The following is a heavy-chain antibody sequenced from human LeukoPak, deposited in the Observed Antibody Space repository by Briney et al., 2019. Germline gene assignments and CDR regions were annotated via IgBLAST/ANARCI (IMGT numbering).Heavy chain of an antibody. CDR3: ARPTEMATIGAFDI. CDR2: ISGYNGHT. D-gene: IGHD5-24*01. V-gene: IGHV1-18*01. CDR1: GYTFTSYG. J-gene: IGHJ3*02. Sequence: ASVKVSCKASGYTFTSYGISWVRQAPGQGLEWMGWISGYNGHTNYAQKLQGRVTMTTDKSTSTAYMELSSLRSEDTAVYYCARPTEMATIGAFDIWGQGTMVTVSS.